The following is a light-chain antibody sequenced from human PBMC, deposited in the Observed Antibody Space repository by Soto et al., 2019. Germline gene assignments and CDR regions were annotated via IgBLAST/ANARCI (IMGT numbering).Light chain of an antibody. J-gene: IGKJ1*01. V-gene: IGKV1-5*03. CDR3: QQYSTYPWT. Sequence: DIQMTQPPSTLSASVGVRVTITCRASQSVRNWLAWYLQSPGTAPKLLIYQASTLESGVPSRFSGSGSGTEFTLTISSLQPDDVGTYYCQQYSTYPWTFGQGTKVDIK. CDR2: QAS. CDR1: QSVRNW.